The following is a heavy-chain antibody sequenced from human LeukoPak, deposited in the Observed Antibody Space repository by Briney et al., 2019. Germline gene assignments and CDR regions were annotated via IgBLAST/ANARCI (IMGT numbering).Heavy chain of an antibody. J-gene: IGHJ6*02. CDR2: IKQDGSEK. Sequence: GWSLRLSCAASGFTFSSYWMSWVRQAPGKGLEWVAKIKQDGSEKYYVDSVKGRFSISRDNAKNSLYLQMNSLRAEDTAVYYCARGGIAAAGRGDYYYYGMDVWGQGTTVTVSS. V-gene: IGHV3-7*04. CDR3: ARGGIAAAGRGDYYYYGMDV. CDR1: GFTFSSYW. D-gene: IGHD6-13*01.